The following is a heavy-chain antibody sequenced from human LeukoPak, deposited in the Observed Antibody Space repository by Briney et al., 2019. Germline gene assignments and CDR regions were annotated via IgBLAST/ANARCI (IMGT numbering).Heavy chain of an antibody. Sequence: PGGSLRLSCAASEFTVSTNYMSWVRQAPGKGLEWVSIIYRTGGKYYADSVKGRFTISRDNSKHTLYLQMNSLRGEDTAVYYCAKGSDCWFAFCYLGQGIPGTVPP. CDR3: AKGSDCWFAFCY. CDR2: IYRTGGK. J-gene: IGHJ4*01. D-gene: IGHD2-21*01. V-gene: IGHV3-66*01. CDR1: EFTVSTNY.